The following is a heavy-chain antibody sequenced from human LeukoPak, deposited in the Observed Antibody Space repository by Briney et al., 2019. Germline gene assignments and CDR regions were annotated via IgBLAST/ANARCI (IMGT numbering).Heavy chain of an antibody. CDR2: IYPGDSDT. J-gene: IGHJ6*03. Sequence: GESLKFSCKGSGYSFTSYWIGWVRQMPGKGLEWMGIIYPGDSDTRYSPPFQGQVTISADKSISTAYLQWSSLKASDTAMYYCARHVRDYGGNSGTYYYYYYMDVWGKGTTVTVSS. D-gene: IGHD4-23*01. V-gene: IGHV5-51*01. CDR3: ARHVRDYGGNSGTYYYYYYMDV. CDR1: GYSFTSYW.